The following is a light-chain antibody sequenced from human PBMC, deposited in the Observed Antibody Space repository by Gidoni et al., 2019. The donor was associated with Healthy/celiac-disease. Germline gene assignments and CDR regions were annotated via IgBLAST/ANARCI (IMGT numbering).Light chain of an antibody. CDR2: DAS. J-gene: IGKJ2*01. Sequence: DIQMTQSPSTLSASVGDRVTITCRASQSISSWLAWYQQKPGKAPKLLIYDASSLESGVPSRFSGSGSGTEFTLTISSLQPDDFATYYCQHRETFGQETKLEIK. CDR1: QSISSW. CDR3: QHRET. V-gene: IGKV1-5*01.